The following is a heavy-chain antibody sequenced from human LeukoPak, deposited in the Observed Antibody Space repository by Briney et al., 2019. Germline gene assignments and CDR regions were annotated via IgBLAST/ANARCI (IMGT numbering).Heavy chain of an antibody. V-gene: IGHV3-9*01. CDR3: AKDSGAVAHNWFDP. J-gene: IGHJ5*02. D-gene: IGHD6-19*01. CDR2: ISWNSGSI. Sequence: PGGSLRLSCAASGFTFDDYAMHWVRQAPGKGLEWVSGISWNSGSIGYADSVKGRFTISRDSAKNSLYLQMNSLRAEDTALYYCAKDSGAVAHNWFDPWGQGTLVTVSS. CDR1: GFTFDDYA.